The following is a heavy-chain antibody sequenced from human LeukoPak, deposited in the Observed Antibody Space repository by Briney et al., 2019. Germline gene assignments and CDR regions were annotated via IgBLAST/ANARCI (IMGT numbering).Heavy chain of an antibody. CDR2: ISGSGGST. Sequence: GSLRLSCAASGFTFSSYAMSWVRQAPGKGLEWVSAISGSGGSTYYADSVKGRFTISRDNSKNTLYLQMNSLRAEDTAVYYCAKNPNWDYYFDYWGQGTLVTVSS. D-gene: IGHD1-7*01. V-gene: IGHV3-23*01. J-gene: IGHJ4*02. CDR1: GFTFSSYA. CDR3: AKNPNWDYYFDY.